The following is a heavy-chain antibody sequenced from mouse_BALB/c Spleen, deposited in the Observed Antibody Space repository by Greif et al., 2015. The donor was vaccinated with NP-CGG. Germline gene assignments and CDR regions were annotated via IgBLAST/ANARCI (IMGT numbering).Heavy chain of an antibody. J-gene: IGHJ4*01. CDR2: INPYNGDT. V-gene: IGHV1-37*01. Sequence: EVKVVESGPELVKPGASVKISCKASGYSFTDYFMNWVKQSHGKSLEWIGRINPYNGDTFYNQKFKGKATLTVDKSSSTAHMELLSLTSEDSAVYYCGTGVISYYYAMDYWGQGTSVTVSS. CDR3: GTGVISYYYAMDY. CDR1: GYSFTDYF. D-gene: IGHD2-1*01.